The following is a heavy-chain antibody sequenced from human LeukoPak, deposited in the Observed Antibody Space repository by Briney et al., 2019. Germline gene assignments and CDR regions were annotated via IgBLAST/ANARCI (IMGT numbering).Heavy chain of an antibody. D-gene: IGHD6-13*01. J-gene: IGHJ4*02. V-gene: IGHV3-30-3*01. Sequence: PGRSLRLSCAASGFTFSSYAMHWVRQAPGKGLEWVAVISYDGSNKYYADSVKGRFTISRDNSKNTLYLQMNSLRAEDTAVYYCARDYVWQQLVNYFDYWGQGTLVTVFS. CDR3: ARDYVWQQLVNYFDY. CDR2: ISYDGSNK. CDR1: GFTFSSYA.